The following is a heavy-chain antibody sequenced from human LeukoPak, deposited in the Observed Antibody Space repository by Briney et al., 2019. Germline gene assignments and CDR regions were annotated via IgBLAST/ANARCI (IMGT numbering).Heavy chain of an antibody. CDR3: ARDHLLFRQPPNWFDP. D-gene: IGHD1-14*01. CDR2: IIPIFGTA. V-gene: IGHV1-69*06. Sequence: GASVKVSCKASGGTFSSYAISWVRQAPGQGLEWMGGIIPIFGTANYAQKFQGRVTITADKSTSTAYMELSSLRSEDTAVYYCARDHLLFRQPPNWFDPWGQGTLVTVSS. CDR1: GGTFSSYA. J-gene: IGHJ5*02.